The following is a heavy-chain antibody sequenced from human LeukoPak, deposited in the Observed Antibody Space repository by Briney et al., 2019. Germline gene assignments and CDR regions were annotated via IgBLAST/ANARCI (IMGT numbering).Heavy chain of an antibody. Sequence: SVKVSCKASGGTFSSYTFTWVRQAPGQGLEWMGGIIPMFGSANSAQKFQDRVTITADESTSTVYMELSSLRSDDTAVYYCARQEAYDLLTAAGYYFDFWGQGTLVTVSS. CDR2: IIPMFGSA. D-gene: IGHD3-9*01. CDR3: ARQEAYDLLTAAGYYFDF. CDR1: GGTFSSYT. J-gene: IGHJ4*02. V-gene: IGHV1-69*01.